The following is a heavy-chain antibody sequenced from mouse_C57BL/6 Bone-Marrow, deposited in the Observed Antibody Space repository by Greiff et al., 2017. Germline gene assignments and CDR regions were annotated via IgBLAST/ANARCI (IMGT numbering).Heavy chain of an antibody. V-gene: IGHV5-4*01. Sequence: EVQGVESGGGLVKPGGSLKLSCAASGFTFSSYAMSWVRQTPEKRLEWVATISDGGSYTYYPDNVKGRFTISRDNAKNNLYLQVSQLKSEDTAMYYCARVYYYAMDYWGQGTSVTVAS. CDR1: GFTFSSYA. CDR2: ISDGGSYT. CDR3: ARVYYYAMDY. J-gene: IGHJ4*01.